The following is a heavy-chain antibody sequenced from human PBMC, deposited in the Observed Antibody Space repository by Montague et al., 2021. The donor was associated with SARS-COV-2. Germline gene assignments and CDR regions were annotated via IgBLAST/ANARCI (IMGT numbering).Heavy chain of an antibody. CDR3: ARQGGPAGKHWFDP. J-gene: IGHJ5*02. D-gene: IGHD2-2*01. CDR1: DGSVSGTSYY. Sequence: SETLSLTCTVSDGSVSGTSYYWAWIRQPPGKGLEWIVNIHHSGTTFYNLSLKSRVTISVDTSKNEVSLKLNSVTAADTAVYYCARQGGPAGKHWFDPWGQGTLVTVSS. V-gene: IGHV4-39*01. CDR2: IHHSGTT.